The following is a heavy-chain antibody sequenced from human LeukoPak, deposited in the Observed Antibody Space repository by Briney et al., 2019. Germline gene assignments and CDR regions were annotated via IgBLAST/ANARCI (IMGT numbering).Heavy chain of an antibody. CDR1: GFTFSSYG. CDR2: ISYDGSNK. CDR3: ARDRLLYYYDSGPTGHFQH. Sequence: QPGGSLRLSCAASGFTFSSYGMHWVRQAPGKGLEWVAVISYDGSNKYYADSVKGRFTISRDNAKNSLYLQMSSLRADDTAVYYCARDRLLYYYDSGPTGHFQHWGQGTLVTV. J-gene: IGHJ1*01. V-gene: IGHV3-30*03. D-gene: IGHD3-22*01.